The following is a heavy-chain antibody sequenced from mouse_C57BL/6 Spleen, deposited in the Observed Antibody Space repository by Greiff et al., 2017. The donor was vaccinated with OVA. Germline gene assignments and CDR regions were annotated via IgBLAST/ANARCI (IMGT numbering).Heavy chain of an antibody. J-gene: IGHJ1*03. CDR1: GYTFTDYY. CDR2: INPNNGGT. CDR3: ARSNWDWYFDV. D-gene: IGHD4-1*01. V-gene: IGHV1-26*01. Sequence: VHVKQSGPELVKPGASVKISCKASGYTFTDYYMNWVKQSHGKSLEWIGDINPNNGGTSYNQKFKGKATLTVDKSSSTAYMELRSLTSEDSAVYYCARSNWDWYFDVWGTGTTVTVSS.